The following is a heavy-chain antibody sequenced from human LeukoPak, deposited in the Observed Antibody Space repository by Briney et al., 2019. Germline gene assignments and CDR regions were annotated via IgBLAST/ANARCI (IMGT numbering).Heavy chain of an antibody. V-gene: IGHV1-18*01. CDR3: AREGRGAVTMVRGVITALGDWFDP. CDR1: GYTFTSYG. Sequence: ASVKVSCKASGYTFTSYGISWVRQAPGQGLEWMGWISAYNGNTNYAQKLQGRVTMTTDTSTSTAYMELRSLRSHDTAVYYCAREGRGAVTMVRGVITALGDWFDPWGQGTLVTVSS. J-gene: IGHJ5*02. CDR2: ISAYNGNT. D-gene: IGHD3-10*01.